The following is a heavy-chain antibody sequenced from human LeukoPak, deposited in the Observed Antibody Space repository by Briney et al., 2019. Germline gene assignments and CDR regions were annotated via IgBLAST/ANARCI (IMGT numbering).Heavy chain of an antibody. J-gene: IGHJ4*02. V-gene: IGHV3-33*01. CDR3: ARDRVQMATAIGEEY. D-gene: IGHD5-24*01. CDR1: GFTFSSYG. CDR2: IWYDGSNK. Sequence: GGSLRLSCAASGFTFSSYGMHCVRQAPGKGLEWVAVIWYDGSNKYYADSVKGRFTISRDNSKNTLYLQMKSLRDEDTPVYYCARDRVQMATAIGEEYWGQGNLVTVSS.